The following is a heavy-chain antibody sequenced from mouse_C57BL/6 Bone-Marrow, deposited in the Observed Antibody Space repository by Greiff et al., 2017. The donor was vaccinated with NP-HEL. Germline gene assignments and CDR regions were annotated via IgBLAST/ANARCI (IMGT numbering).Heavy chain of an antibody. J-gene: IGHJ4*01. V-gene: IGHV14-4*01. CDR2: IDPENGDT. Sequence: VQLQQSGAELVRPGASVKLSCTASGFNIKDDYMYWVKQRPEQGLEWIGWIDPENGDTEYASKFQGKATITADTSSNTAYLQLSSLTSEDTAVYYCTTSYDGYYAMDYWGQGTSVTVSS. CDR1: GFNIKDDY. CDR3: TTSYDGYYAMDY. D-gene: IGHD2-3*01.